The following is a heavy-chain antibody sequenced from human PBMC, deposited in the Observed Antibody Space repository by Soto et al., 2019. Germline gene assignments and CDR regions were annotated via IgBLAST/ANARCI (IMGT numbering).Heavy chain of an antibody. CDR3: ARVGGFGATTIDY. CDR2: IYYSGST. V-gene: IGHV4-39*07. CDR1: GGSISSSSSY. Sequence: SETLSLTCTVSGGSISSSSSYWDWIRQPPGEGLEWIGSIYYSGSTYYNPSLKSRVTISVDTSKNQFSLKLSSVTAADTAVYYCARVGGFGATTIDYWGQGTLVTVSS. J-gene: IGHJ4*02. D-gene: IGHD3-10*01.